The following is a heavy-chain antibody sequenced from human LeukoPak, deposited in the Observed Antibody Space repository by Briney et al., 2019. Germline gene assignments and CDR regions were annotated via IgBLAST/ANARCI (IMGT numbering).Heavy chain of an antibody. D-gene: IGHD2-2*01. CDR3: AKGPSLPYQLLSYYFDY. CDR2: IRYDGSNK. J-gene: IGHJ4*02. V-gene: IGHV3-30*02. Sequence: GGSLRLSCAASGFTFSSYWMSWVRQAPGRGLEWVAFIRYDGSNKYYADSVKGRFTISRDNSKNTLYLQMNSLRAEDTAVYYCAKGPSLPYQLLSYYFDYWGQGTLVTVSS. CDR1: GFTFSSYW.